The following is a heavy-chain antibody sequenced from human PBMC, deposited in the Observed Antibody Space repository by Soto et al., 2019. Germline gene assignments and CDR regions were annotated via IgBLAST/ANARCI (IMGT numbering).Heavy chain of an antibody. D-gene: IGHD5-12*01. CDR2: TYFRSKWYN. J-gene: IGHJ5*02. CDR3: AKGDNLGPKTGYAFDP. V-gene: IGHV6-1*01. Sequence: SQTLSLTCAISGDSVSSNTASWNWIRQSPSRGLEWLGRTYFRSKWYNDYAVSVKSQIIINPDTSNNQFSLQLNSVTPEDTAVYFCAKGDNLGPKTGYAFDPWGQGIMVTVS. CDR1: GDSVSSNTAS.